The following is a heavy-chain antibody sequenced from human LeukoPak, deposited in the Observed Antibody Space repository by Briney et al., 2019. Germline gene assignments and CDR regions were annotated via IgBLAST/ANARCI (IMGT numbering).Heavy chain of an antibody. J-gene: IGHJ4*02. D-gene: IGHD4-23*01. CDR1: GFTFSSYS. CDR3: AKERKLLPFDC. Sequence: GGSLRLSCAASGFTFSSYSMNWVRQAPGKGLEWVSYISSSSSTIYYADSVKGRFTISRDNSKNTLYLQMNSLRAEDTAVYYCAKERKLLPFDCWGQGTLVTVSS. V-gene: IGHV3-48*04. CDR2: ISSSSSTI.